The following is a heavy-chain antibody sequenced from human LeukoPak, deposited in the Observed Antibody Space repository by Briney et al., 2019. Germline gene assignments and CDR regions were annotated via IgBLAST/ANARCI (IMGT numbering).Heavy chain of an antibody. CDR3: ARDLGGDIDY. Sequence: QSGGSLRLSCAASGFIFNNFALNWVRQAPGKGLEWVSDISDSGGDTYYADSVRGRFTISRDNAKNSLYLQMDSLRAEDTAVYYCARDLGGDIDYWGQGTLVTVSS. CDR2: ISDSGGDT. V-gene: IGHV3-23*01. D-gene: IGHD2-21*02. J-gene: IGHJ4*02. CDR1: GFIFNNFA.